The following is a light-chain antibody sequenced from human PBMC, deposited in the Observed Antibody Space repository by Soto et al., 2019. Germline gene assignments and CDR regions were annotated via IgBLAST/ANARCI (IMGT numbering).Light chain of an antibody. Sequence: DIHMSPSSSTLSASVGDRVTITCRASQSLNNGLVWYQQKPGKAPNLLIYDASTLERGVPSRFSGTGSGTEFTLTISSLQPDDFATYYCQQYHRSSITFGQGTRLEIK. CDR1: QSLNNG. J-gene: IGKJ5*01. V-gene: IGKV1-5*01. CDR3: QQYHRSSIT. CDR2: DAS.